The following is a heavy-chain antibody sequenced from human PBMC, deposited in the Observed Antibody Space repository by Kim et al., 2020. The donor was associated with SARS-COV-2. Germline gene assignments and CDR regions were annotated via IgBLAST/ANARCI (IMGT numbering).Heavy chain of an antibody. CDR3: ARAETGDI. Sequence: FGTANYAQKFQGRVTITADESTSTAYMELSSLRSEDTAVYYCARAETGDIWGQGTMVTVSS. J-gene: IGHJ3*02. CDR2: FGTA. V-gene: IGHV1-69*01.